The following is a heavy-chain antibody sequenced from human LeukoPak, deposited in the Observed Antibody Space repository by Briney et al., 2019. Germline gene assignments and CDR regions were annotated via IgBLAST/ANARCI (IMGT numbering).Heavy chain of an antibody. D-gene: IGHD3-22*01. V-gene: IGHV1-46*01. CDR2: INPSGGST. J-gene: IGHJ4*02. CDR1: GYTFTSYY. CDR3: AGIGLDSSGYLPYFDY. Sequence: ASVKVSCKASGYTFTSYYMHWVRQAPGQGLEWMGIINPSGGSTSYAQKFQGRVTMTRDTSTSTVYMELSSLRSEDTAVYYCAGIGLDSSGYLPYFDYWGQGTLVTVSS.